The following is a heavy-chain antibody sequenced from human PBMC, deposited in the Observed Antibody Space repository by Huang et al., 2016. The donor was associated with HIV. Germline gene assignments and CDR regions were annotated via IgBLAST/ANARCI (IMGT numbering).Heavy chain of an antibody. CDR1: GYKFTSYW. Sequence: EVQLVQSGAEVKKPGESLKISCKGSGYKFTSYWIAWVRQLPGKGLERMGIIYPGDSDTRYSPSVQGQVTISADKSINTAYLQWSSLKTSDTAMYFCARQRASGSTYVGSWGQGTLLTVYS. V-gene: IGHV5-51*01. CDR3: ARQRASGSTYVGS. J-gene: IGHJ4*02. CDR2: IYPGDSDT. D-gene: IGHD2-15*01.